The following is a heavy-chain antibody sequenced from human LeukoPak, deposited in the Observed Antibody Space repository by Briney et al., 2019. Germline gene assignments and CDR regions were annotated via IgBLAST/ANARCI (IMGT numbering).Heavy chain of an antibody. J-gene: IGHJ2*01. CDR2: IGTAGDT. Sequence: GGSLRLSCAASGFTFSSYDMHWVRQATGKGLEWVSGIGTAGDTYYPGSVKGRFTISRENAENSLYLQMNSLRAGDTAVYYCARARGPTLGYFDLWGRGTLVTVSS. CDR3: ARARGPTLGYFDL. CDR1: GFTFSSYD. V-gene: IGHV3-13*01.